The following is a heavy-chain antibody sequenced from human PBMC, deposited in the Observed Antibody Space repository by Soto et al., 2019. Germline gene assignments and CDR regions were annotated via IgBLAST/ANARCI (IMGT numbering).Heavy chain of an antibody. Sequence: AGGSLRLSCAASGFTFSSYGVHWVRQAPGKGLEWVAVIWYDGRNKYYADSVKGRFTISRDNSKDTLYLQMNSLRAEDTAVYYCARVPPQSSSNLGYYYYGMDVWGQGTTVTVSS. CDR2: IWYDGRNK. V-gene: IGHV3-33*01. CDR3: ARVPPQSSSNLGYYYYGMDV. D-gene: IGHD6-6*01. J-gene: IGHJ6*02. CDR1: GFTFSSYG.